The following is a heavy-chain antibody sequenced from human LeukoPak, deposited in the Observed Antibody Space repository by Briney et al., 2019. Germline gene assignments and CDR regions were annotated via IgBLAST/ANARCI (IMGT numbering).Heavy chain of an antibody. Sequence: ASVKVSCKASGYIFTTHYMHWVRQAPGQGLEWMGVIQPSGGRTWYAQKFQGRVTMTRDMSTNTDYMELSSLRSEDTAVYYCAREASLAEYFQHWGQGTLVTVSS. V-gene: IGHV1-46*01. CDR1: GYIFTTHY. CDR2: IQPSGGRT. CDR3: AREASLAEYFQH. J-gene: IGHJ1*01. D-gene: IGHD6-6*01.